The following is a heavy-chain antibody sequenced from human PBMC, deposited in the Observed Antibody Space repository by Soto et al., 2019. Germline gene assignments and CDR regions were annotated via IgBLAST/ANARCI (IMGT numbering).Heavy chain of an antibody. V-gene: IGHV3-21*06. Sequence: EVQLVESGGGLVKPGESLRLSCAASGFTFNSHTMTWVRQAAGKGLEWVSSIGGSGRDTYYPDSLKGRFTISRDNAKNSLYLQMDSLRAEDTAVYYCLKGGWGNALDAWGQGTTVTVSS. D-gene: IGHD3-16*01. CDR1: GFTFNSHT. CDR3: LKGGWGNALDA. CDR2: IGGSGRDT. J-gene: IGHJ6*02.